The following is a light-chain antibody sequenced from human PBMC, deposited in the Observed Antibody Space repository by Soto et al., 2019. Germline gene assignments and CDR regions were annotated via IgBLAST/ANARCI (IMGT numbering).Light chain of an antibody. Sequence: TQSPSTLSASVGDRVTITCRASQSLYFSYLAWYQQKSGQPPRLLIHGAISRAAGIPDRFSGSDSGRDFTLIINGVKPEDSAVYYCQQYGSSPYTFGRGTRLEI. J-gene: IGKJ5*01. CDR2: GAI. V-gene: IGKV3-20*01. CDR1: QSLYFSY. CDR3: QQYGSSPYT.